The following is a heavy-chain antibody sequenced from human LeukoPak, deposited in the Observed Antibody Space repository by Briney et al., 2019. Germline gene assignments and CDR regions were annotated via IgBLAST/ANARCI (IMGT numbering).Heavy chain of an antibody. Sequence: PGGSLRLSCAASGFTFNNYAMNWVRQAPGKGLEWVSAITIGATDTFYLDSVKGRFTISRDNSKNTLYLQMSSLRVEDTAIYYCAKSRAPDTTLLLDYWGQGTLVTVSS. CDR2: ITIGATDT. J-gene: IGHJ4*02. D-gene: IGHD1-1*01. CDR1: GFTFNNYA. CDR3: AKSRAPDTTLLLDY. V-gene: IGHV3-23*01.